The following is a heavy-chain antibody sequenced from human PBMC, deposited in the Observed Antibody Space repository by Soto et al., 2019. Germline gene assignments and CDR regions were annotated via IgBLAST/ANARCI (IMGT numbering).Heavy chain of an antibody. V-gene: IGHV4-34*01. CDR2: MNHNGNT. CDR1: GGSFSGYY. J-gene: IGHJ4*02. D-gene: IGHD3-10*01. CDR3: ARAFDYYSSGNYYTVFDY. Sequence: SETLSLTCGGYGGSFSGYYWNWIRQPPGKGLEWIGKMNHNGNTNYNPSLKSRVTISVDTSRNQFSLNLSSVTAADTAVYYCARAFDYYSSGNYYTVFDYWGQGTLVTVSS.